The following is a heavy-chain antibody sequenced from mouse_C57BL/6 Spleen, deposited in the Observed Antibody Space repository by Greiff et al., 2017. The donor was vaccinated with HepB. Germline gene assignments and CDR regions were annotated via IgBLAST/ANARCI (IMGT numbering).Heavy chain of an antibody. Sequence: EVKLMESGGGLVKPGGSLKLSCAASGFTFSDYGMHWVRQAPEKGLEWVAYISSGSSTIYYADTVKGRFTISRDNAKNTLFLQMTSLRSEDTAMYYCARITGTGYWGQGTTLTVSS. CDR1: GFTFSDYG. D-gene: IGHD4-1*01. CDR2: ISSGSSTI. CDR3: ARITGTGY. V-gene: IGHV5-17*01. J-gene: IGHJ2*01.